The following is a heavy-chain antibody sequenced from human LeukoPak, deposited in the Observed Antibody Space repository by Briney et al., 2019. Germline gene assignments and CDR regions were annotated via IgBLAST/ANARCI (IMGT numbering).Heavy chain of an antibody. J-gene: IGHJ4*02. D-gene: IGHD3-22*01. CDR3: ATRGINHFDSSGYYNF. CDR2: IIPMFGIT. V-gene: IGHV1-69*04. CDR1: GATFTNYA. Sequence: ASVKVSCKASGATFTNYAFTWVRQAPGQGLEWMGRIIPMFGITNYAQKFQGSVTITADKSSSTAYMELSSLRSEDSAMYYCATRGINHFDSSGYYNFWGQGTLVTVSS.